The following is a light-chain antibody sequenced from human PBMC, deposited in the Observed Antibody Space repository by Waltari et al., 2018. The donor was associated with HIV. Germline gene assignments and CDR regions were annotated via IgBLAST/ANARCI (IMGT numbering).Light chain of an antibody. Sequence: DLQMTQSVSSLSAFVGDRVTITCQASQDIRNYLNWYQQKPGKDPKLRNYDASKFETGVRSRFSGSGSGTEYPFTISSLQPEDIATYDCKQYVNLPYTLGPGTKREIK. CDR2: DAS. J-gene: IGKJ2*01. V-gene: IGKV1-33*01. CDR1: QDIRNY. CDR3: KQYVNLPYT.